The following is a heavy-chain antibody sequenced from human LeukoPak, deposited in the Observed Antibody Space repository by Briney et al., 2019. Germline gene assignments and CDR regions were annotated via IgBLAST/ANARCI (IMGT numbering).Heavy chain of an antibody. J-gene: IGHJ4*02. V-gene: IGHV3-74*01. CDR1: GFTFSDYW. D-gene: IGHD3-3*01. CDR2: INSDGSSI. Sequence: GGSLRLSCAASGFTFSDYWMHWVRQAPGKGLVWVSRINSDGSSITYADSARGRFTISRDNAKNSLYLQMNSLRAEDTAVYYCARDLGGIDFWSGYYTGIEFDYWGQGTLVTVSS. CDR3: ARDLGGIDFWSGYYTGIEFDY.